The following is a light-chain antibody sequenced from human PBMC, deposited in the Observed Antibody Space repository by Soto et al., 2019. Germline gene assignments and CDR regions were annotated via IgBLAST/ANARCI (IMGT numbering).Light chain of an antibody. CDR2: GSR. CDR1: SSDLGAGFD. V-gene: IGLV1-40*01. J-gene: IGLJ2*01. Sequence: QSVLTQPPSVPGAPGQRVTISCTGASSDLGAGFDVHWYQQLPGTAPKLLIYGSRNRPSGVPDRFSGSKSGTSASLAITGLQAEDEGDYYCQAYDSSLSGGVVFGAGTKVTVL. CDR3: QAYDSSLSGGVV.